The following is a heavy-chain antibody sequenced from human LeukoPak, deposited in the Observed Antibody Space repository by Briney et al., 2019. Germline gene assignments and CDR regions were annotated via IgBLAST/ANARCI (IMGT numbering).Heavy chain of an antibody. CDR3: ARGSYSSGPWGY. J-gene: IGHJ4*02. Sequence: SETLSLTCTVSGGSISNYYWSWIRQPPGKGLEWIGYIYYSGSTNYNPSLKSRVTISVDTSKNQFSLKLSSVTAADTAVYYCARGSYSSGPWGYWGQGTLVTVSS. CDR2: IYYSGST. CDR1: GGSISNYY. V-gene: IGHV4-59*08. D-gene: IGHD6-19*01.